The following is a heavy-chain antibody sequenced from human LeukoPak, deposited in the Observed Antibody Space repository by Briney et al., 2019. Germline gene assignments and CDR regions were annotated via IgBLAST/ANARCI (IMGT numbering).Heavy chain of an antibody. D-gene: IGHD3-3*01. CDR3: AREAVDFWSGNRRNWFDP. V-gene: IGHV3-48*01. J-gene: IGHJ5*02. CDR2: ISSSSSTI. Sequence: PGGSLRLSCAASGFTFSSYSMNWVRQAPGKGLEWVSYISSSSSTIYYADSVKGRLTISRDNAKNSLYLQMNSLRAEDTAVYYCAREAVDFWSGNRRNWFDPWGQGTLVTVSS. CDR1: GFTFSSYS.